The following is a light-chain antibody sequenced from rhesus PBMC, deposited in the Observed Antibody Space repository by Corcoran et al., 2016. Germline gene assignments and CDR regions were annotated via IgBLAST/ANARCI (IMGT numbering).Light chain of an antibody. Sequence: EIVLTQSPATLSLSPGERATLSCRASQSVSSSLAWYQQKPEQAPRLLSYGASSRATGIPDRFSGSGSGTDFNLTISSLEPEDFAVYYCQQYSNWPHSFGQGTKVEIK. CDR3: QQYSNWPHS. CDR2: GAS. J-gene: IGKJ2*01. CDR1: QSVSSS. V-gene: IGKV3-42*03.